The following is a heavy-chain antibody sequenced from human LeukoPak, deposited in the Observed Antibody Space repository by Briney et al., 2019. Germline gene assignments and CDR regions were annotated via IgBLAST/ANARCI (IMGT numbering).Heavy chain of an antibody. CDR2: INSDGSST. CDR1: GFTFSSYW. J-gene: IGHJ6*03. CDR3: TRDRVRGFGELSDYYYYMDV. V-gene: IGHV3-74*01. Sequence: PGGSLRLSCAASGFTFSSYWMHWVRQAPGKGLVWVSRINSDGSSTSYADSVKGRFTISRDNAKNTLYLQMNSLKTEDTAVYYCTRDRVRGFGELSDYYYYMDVWGKGTTVTISS. D-gene: IGHD3-10*01.